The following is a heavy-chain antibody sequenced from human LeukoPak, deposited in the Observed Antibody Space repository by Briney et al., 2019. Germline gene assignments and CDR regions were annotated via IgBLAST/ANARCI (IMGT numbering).Heavy chain of an antibody. CDR3: ARDSTKTGAVDY. V-gene: IGHV3-48*03. Sequence: GGSLRLSGAASGFTFSSFEMNWVRQAPGKGLEWVSYISSSGSTIYYADSMKGRFTISRDNAKNSLYLQMNSLRAEDTAVYYCARDSTKTGAVDYWGQGTPVTVSS. J-gene: IGHJ4*02. CDR1: GFTFSSFE. D-gene: IGHD1-1*01. CDR2: ISSSGSTI.